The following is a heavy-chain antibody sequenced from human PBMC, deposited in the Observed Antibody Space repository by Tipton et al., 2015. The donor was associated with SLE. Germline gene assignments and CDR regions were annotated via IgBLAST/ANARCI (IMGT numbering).Heavy chain of an antibody. CDR1: RFTFENFA. V-gene: IGHV3-48*01. CDR3: AKVDRTNMVTSFDY. J-gene: IGHJ4*02. Sequence: SLRLSCAASRFTFENFAMNWVRQAPGKGLEWVSYISSSSSTIYYADSVKGRFTISRDNSKNMVNLQMNSLRAEDTAVYYCAKVDRTNMVTSFDYWGQGTLVTVSS. CDR2: ISSSSSTI. D-gene: IGHD5-18*01.